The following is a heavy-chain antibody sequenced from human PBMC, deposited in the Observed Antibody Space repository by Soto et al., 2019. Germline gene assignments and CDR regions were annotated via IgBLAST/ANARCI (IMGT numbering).Heavy chain of an antibody. D-gene: IGHD1-20*01. CDR3: ARGRGPGGNWNDGYYYGMDC. V-gene: IGHV1-69*13. CDR1: GGTFSSYA. CDR2: IIPIFGTA. Sequence: ASVKVSCKASGGTFSSYAISWVRQAPGQGLEWMGGIIPIFGTANYAQKFQGRVTITADESTSTAYMELSSLRSEDTAVYYCARGRGPGGNWNDGYYYGMDCWGQGTTVTVSS. J-gene: IGHJ6*02.